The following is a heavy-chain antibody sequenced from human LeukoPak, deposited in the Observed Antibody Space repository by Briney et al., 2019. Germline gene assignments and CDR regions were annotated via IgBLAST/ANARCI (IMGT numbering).Heavy chain of an antibody. V-gene: IGHV1-69*04. Sequence: SVKVSCKASGGTFSSYAISWVRQAPGQGLEWMGRIIPILGIANYAQKFQGRVTITADKSTSTAYMELSSLRSEDTAVYYCARRERSSGWYRYDYWGQGTLVTVSS. J-gene: IGHJ4*02. D-gene: IGHD6-19*01. CDR2: IIPILGIA. CDR3: ARRERSSGWYRYDY. CDR1: GGTFSSYA.